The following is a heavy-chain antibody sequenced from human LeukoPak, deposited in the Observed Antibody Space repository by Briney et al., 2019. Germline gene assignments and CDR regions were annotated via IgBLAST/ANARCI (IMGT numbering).Heavy chain of an antibody. CDR2: INPNSKNT. CDR3: ARAIPFRYLLGGDYYERSSHGFDI. V-gene: IGHV1-8*01. J-gene: IGHJ3*02. Sequence: GASVKVSCKASGYTFTRHDVNWVRQAPGQGLEWMGWINPNSKNTGYAQKFQGRVTSTTDTSTSTAYMELSSRDSEDTAVYYCARAIPFRYLLGGDYYERSSHGFDIWGQGTMITVSS. D-gene: IGHD2-21*02. CDR1: GYTFTRHD.